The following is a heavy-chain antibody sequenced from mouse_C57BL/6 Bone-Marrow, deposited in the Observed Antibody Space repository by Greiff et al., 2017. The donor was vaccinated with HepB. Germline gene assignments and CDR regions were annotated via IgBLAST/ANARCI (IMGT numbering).Heavy chain of an antibody. CDR3: ARLLDYYGSSYGAMDY. CDR2: IYPSDSET. CDR1: GYTFTSYW. D-gene: IGHD1-1*01. J-gene: IGHJ4*01. Sequence: QVQLKQPGAELVRPGSSVKLSCKASGYTFTSYWMDWVKQRPGQGLEWIGNIYPSDSETHYNQKFKDKATLTVDKSSSTAYMQLSSLTSEDSAVYYCARLLDYYGSSYGAMDYWGQGTSVTVSS. V-gene: IGHV1-61*01.